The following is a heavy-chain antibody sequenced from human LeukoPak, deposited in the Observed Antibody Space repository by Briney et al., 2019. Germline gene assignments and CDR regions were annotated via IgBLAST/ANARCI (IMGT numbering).Heavy chain of an antibody. J-gene: IGHJ4*02. CDR3: ARDARTHTMIVVVINPNFDY. V-gene: IGHV3-30*03. D-gene: IGHD3-22*01. CDR2: ISYDGSNK. CDR1: GFTFSSYG. Sequence: GGSLRLSCAASGFTFSSYGMHWVRQAPDKGLEWVAVISYDGSNKYYADSVKGRFTISRDNSKNTLYLQMNSLRAEDTAVYYCARDARTHTMIVVVINPNFDYWGQGTLVTVSS.